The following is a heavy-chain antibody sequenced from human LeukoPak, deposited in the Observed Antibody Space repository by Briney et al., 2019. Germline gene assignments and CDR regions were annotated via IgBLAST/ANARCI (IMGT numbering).Heavy chain of an antibody. J-gene: IGHJ3*02. Sequence: GASVKVSCTASGYTFTSYGISWVRQAPGQGLEWMGWISAYNGNTNYAQKLQGRVTMTTDTSTSTAYMELRSLRSDDTAVYYCAREGERYSSSNAFDIWGQGTMVTVSS. CDR3: AREGERYSSSNAFDI. V-gene: IGHV1-18*01. CDR2: ISAYNGNT. D-gene: IGHD6-6*01. CDR1: GYTFTSYG.